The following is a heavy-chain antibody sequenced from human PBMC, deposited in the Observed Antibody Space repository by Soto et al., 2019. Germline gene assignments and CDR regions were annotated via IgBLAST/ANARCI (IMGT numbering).Heavy chain of an antibody. J-gene: IGHJ5*02. CDR2: IYTSGST. CDR3: ARDLPHITIFGVVTERRHNWFDP. V-gene: IGHV4-4*07. CDR1: GGSISSYY. D-gene: IGHD3-3*01. Sequence: SETLSLTCTVSGGSISSYYWSWIRQPAGKGLEWIGRIYTSGSTNYNPSLKSRVTMSVDTSKNQFSLKLSSVTAADTAVYYCARDLPHITIFGVVTERRHNWFDPWGQGTLVTVSS.